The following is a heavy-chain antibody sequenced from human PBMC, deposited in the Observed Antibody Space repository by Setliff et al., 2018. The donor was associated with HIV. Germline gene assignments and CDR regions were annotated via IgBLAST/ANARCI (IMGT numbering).Heavy chain of an antibody. Sequence: HPGGSLRLSCAASGFSVSSNYMSWVRQAPGKGLEWVSVIYAAGSTYYADSVKGRFTISRHNSKNTLYLQLNSLRAEDTAVYYCARVSKSSPDAFDIWGQGTMVTVSS. J-gene: IGHJ3*02. D-gene: IGHD6-13*01. CDR3: ARVSKSSPDAFDI. CDR2: IYAAGST. CDR1: GFSVSSNY. V-gene: IGHV3-53*04.